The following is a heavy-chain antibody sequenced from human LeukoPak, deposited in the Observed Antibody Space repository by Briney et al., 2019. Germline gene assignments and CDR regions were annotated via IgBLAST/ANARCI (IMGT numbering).Heavy chain of an antibody. V-gene: IGHV3-23*01. Sequence: GSLRLSCAASGFTFSSYAMSWVRQAPGKGLEWVSAISGSGGSTYYADSVKGRFTISRDNSKNTLYLQMNSLRAEDTAVYYCASTYYYDSSGYYYVPDYWGQGTLVTVSS. CDR1: GFTFSSYA. CDR2: ISGSGGST. D-gene: IGHD3-22*01. J-gene: IGHJ4*02. CDR3: ASTYYYDSSGYYYVPDY.